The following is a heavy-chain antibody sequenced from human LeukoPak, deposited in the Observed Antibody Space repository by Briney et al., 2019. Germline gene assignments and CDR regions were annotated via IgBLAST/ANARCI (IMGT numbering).Heavy chain of an antibody. V-gene: IGHV1-46*01. D-gene: IGHD3-10*01. CDR2: MYPTDGST. CDR3: ARANGGGLDY. CDR1: GYTFSTYY. Sequence: ASVKLSFKSSGYTFSTYYTHWVRQPPRQGLGWVGIMYPTDGSTSYTQKIQGRVTTIRDTATGTGYLELSSRRPQDTAVYWCARANGGGLDYWGQGTLITVSS. J-gene: IGHJ4*02.